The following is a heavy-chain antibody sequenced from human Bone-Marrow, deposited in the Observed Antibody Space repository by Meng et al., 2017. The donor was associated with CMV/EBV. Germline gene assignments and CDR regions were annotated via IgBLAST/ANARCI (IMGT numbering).Heavy chain of an antibody. J-gene: IGHJ4*02. V-gene: IGHV4-4*07. D-gene: IGHD5-18*01. CDR3: ARTQDTAMVAYYFDY. Sequence: QVPLQEPGPGLVKPSATLSLTCTVSGGSISSYYWSWIRQPAGKGLEWIGRIYTSGSTNYNPSLKSRVTMSVDTSKNQFSLKLSSVTAADTAVYYCARTQDTAMVAYYFDYWGQGTLVTVSS. CDR2: IYTSGST. CDR1: GGSISSYY.